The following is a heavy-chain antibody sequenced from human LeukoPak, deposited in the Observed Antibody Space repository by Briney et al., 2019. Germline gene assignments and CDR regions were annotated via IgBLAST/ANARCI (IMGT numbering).Heavy chain of an antibody. V-gene: IGHV3-23*01. D-gene: IGHD5-18*01. CDR3: ATYRQIQVPFEF. CDR1: GFTFSDFP. J-gene: IGHJ4*02. Sequence: GGSLRLSCAASGFTFSDFPMIWVRQAPGKGLEWVSTIFPSSVEIHYTDSVKGRFTISRDNSRSTLSLQMDSLRAEDTATYYCATYRQIQVPFEFWGQGTLVTVSS. CDR2: IFPSSVEI.